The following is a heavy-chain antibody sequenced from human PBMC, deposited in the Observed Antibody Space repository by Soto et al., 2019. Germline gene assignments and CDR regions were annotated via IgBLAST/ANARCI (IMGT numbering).Heavy chain of an antibody. Sequence: QVQLVQSGAEVKKPGASVKVSCKASGYTFTSYYMHWVRQAPGQGLEWMGIINPSGGSTSYAQKFQGRVTRTRATSTSTVYMELSSQRSEDTAVYYCARAPLLAAAGNYDYWGQGTLVTVSS. CDR3: ARAPLLAAAGNYDY. V-gene: IGHV1-46*01. CDR2: INPSGGST. D-gene: IGHD6-13*01. J-gene: IGHJ4*02. CDR1: GYTFTSYY.